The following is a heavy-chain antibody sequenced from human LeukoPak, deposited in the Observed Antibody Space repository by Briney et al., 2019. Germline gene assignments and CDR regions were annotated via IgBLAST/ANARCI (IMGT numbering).Heavy chain of an antibody. V-gene: IGHV3-7*03. CDR3: ARDGDERLRYFDWLFRVGMDV. CDR2: IKQDGSEK. Sequence: HPGGSLRLSCAASGFTFSSYWMSWVRQAPGKGLEWVANIKQDGSEKYYVDSVKGRFTISRDNAKNSLYLQMNSLRAEDTAVYYCARDGDERLRYFDWLFRVGMDVWGKETTVTVSS. J-gene: IGHJ6*03. CDR1: GFTFSSYW. D-gene: IGHD3-9*01.